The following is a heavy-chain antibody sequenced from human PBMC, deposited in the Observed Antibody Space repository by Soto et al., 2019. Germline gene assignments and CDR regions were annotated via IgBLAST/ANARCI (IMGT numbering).Heavy chain of an antibody. CDR2: ISSNGGST. Sequence: EVQLVESGGGLVQPGGSLRLSCAASGFTFSSYAMHWVRQAPGKGLEYVSVISSNGGSTYYANSVKGRFTISRDNSKNTMYLQMGSLRAEDMAVYYCARTSGYAFDYWSQGTLVTVSS. V-gene: IGHV3-64*01. D-gene: IGHD5-12*01. CDR1: GFTFSSYA. J-gene: IGHJ4*02. CDR3: ARTSGYAFDY.